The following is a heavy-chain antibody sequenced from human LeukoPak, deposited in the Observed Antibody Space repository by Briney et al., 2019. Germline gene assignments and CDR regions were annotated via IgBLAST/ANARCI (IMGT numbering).Heavy chain of an antibody. CDR3: AKASESGYSYGRYNWFDP. CDR1: GYTFTSYG. D-gene: IGHD5-18*01. J-gene: IGHJ5*02. Sequence: ASVKVSCKASGYTFTSYGISWVRQAPGQGLEWMGWISAYNGNTNYAQKLQGRVTMTTDTSTSTAYMELRNLRSDDTALYYCAKASESGYSYGRYNWFDPWGQGTLVTVSS. CDR2: ISAYNGNT. V-gene: IGHV1-18*01.